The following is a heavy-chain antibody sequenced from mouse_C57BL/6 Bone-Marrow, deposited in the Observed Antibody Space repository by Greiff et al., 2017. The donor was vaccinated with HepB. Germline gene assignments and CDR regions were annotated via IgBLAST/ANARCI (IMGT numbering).Heavy chain of an antibody. V-gene: IGHV5-17*01. D-gene: IGHD4-1*01. CDR3: ARQNWAWFAY. CDR1: GFTFSDYG. Sequence: VQLKESGGGLVKPGGSLKLSCAASGFTFSDYGMHWVRQAPEKGLEWVAYISSGSSTIYYADTVKGRFTISRDNAKNTLFLQMTSLRSEDTAMYDSARQNWAWFAYWGQGTLVTVSA. CDR2: ISSGSSTI. J-gene: IGHJ3*01.